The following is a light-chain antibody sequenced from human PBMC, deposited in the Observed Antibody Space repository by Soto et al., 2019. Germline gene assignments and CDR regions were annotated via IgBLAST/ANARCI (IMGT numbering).Light chain of an antibody. CDR1: QSLLQSNGYTY. J-gene: IGKJ1*01. CDR2: LTS. V-gene: IGKV2-28*01. Sequence: DIVLTQSPLSLPVTPGEPASISCRSSQSLLQSNGYTYWDWYLQKPGQSPQLLIYLTSIRASGVPDRFSGSGSGTDFTLKISKVEAEDVGVYYCMQALQTPPWTFGPGTKVDIK. CDR3: MQALQTPPWT.